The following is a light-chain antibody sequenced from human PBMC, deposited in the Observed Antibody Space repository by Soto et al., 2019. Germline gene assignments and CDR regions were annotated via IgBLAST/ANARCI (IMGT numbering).Light chain of an antibody. V-gene: IGKV3-15*01. CDR2: GAS. Sequence: EIVMTQSPATLSVSPGERATLSCRASQSVSSNLAWYQQKPGQAPRLLIYGASTRATGIPARFSGSGSGTDFTLTISSLQSEDFAGYYCQQYSNWPPITFGQGKRLEI. CDR3: QQYSNWPPIT. CDR1: QSVSSN. J-gene: IGKJ5*01.